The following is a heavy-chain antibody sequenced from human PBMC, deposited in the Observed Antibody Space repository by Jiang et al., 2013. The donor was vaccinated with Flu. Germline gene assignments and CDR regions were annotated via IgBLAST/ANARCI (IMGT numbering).Heavy chain of an antibody. D-gene: IGHD2-21*02. V-gene: IGHV4-61*02. J-gene: IGHJ3*01. CDR3: ARVPAASYCGGDCPEV. Sequence: GSGLVKPSQTLSLTCTVSGGSISSGSYYWSWIRQPAGKGLEWIGRIYTSGSTNYNPSLKSRVTISVDTSKNQFSLKLSSVTAADTAVYYCARVPAASYCGGDCPEVWGQGTMVTVSS. CDR1: GGSISSGSYY. CDR2: IYTSGST.